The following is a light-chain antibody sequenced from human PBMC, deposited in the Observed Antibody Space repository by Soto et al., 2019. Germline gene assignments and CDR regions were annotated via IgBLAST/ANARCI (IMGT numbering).Light chain of an antibody. V-gene: IGKV1-39*01. CDR3: QHSYNFPWT. CDR1: QSISNY. CDR2: AAS. J-gene: IGKJ1*01. Sequence: DIQMTQSPSSLSASVGDRVSITCRAGQSISNYLNWYQQRPGKAPRLLIFAASNLQSGVPSRFSGSGSGTDSTLTISSLQPEDFATYYCQHSYNFPWTFGQGTKVEV.